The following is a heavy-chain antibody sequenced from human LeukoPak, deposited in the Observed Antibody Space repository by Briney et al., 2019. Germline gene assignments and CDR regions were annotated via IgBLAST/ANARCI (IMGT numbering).Heavy chain of an antibody. CDR2: INHSGST. CDR1: GGSFSGYY. Sequence: SETLSLTCAVYGGSFSGYYWSWIRQPPGKGLEWIGEINHSGSTNYNPSLKSRVTISVDTSKNQFSLKLSSVTAADTAVYYCASEAVAGGVDYWGQGTLVTVSS. V-gene: IGHV4-34*01. D-gene: IGHD6-19*01. CDR3: ASEAVAGGVDY. J-gene: IGHJ4*02.